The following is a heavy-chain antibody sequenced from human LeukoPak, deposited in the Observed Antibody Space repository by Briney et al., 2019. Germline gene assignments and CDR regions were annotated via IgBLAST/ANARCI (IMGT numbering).Heavy chain of an antibody. CDR2: ISGSGGST. V-gene: IGHV3-23*01. Sequence: GGSLRLSCAASGFTFSSYAMSWVRQAPGKGLEWVSGISGSGGSTYYADSVKGRFTISRDNSKNTLYVQMNSLRAEDTAVYYCAKDGDYFWSGYSYYYYYYMDVWGKGTTVTVSS. D-gene: IGHD3-3*01. CDR3: AKDGDYFWSGYSYYYYYYMDV. J-gene: IGHJ6*03. CDR1: GFTFSSYA.